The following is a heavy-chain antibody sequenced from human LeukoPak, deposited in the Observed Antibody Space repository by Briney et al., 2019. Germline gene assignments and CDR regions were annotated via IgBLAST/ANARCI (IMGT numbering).Heavy chain of an antibody. CDR1: GFTFSSYW. J-gene: IGHJ4*02. D-gene: IGHD3-3*01. CDR2: INSDGSST. Sequence: GGSLGLSCAASGFTFSSYWMHWVRQAPGKGLVWVSRINSDGSSTSYADSVKGRFTISRDNAKNTLYLQMNSLRAEDTAVYYCARAYDFWSGYPDYWGQGTLVTVSS. CDR3: ARAYDFWSGYPDY. V-gene: IGHV3-74*01.